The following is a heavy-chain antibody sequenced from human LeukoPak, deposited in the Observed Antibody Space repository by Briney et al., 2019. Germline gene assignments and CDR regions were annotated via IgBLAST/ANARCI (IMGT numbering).Heavy chain of an antibody. J-gene: IGHJ4*02. D-gene: IGHD2-8*01. CDR1: GYTLTELS. CDR3: AQYCTNGVCRYYFDY. Sequence: ASVKVSCKXSGYTLTELSMHWVRQAPGKGLEWMGGFDPEDGEAIHAQKFQGRVTMTEDTSTDTAYMELSSLRSEDTAVYYCAQYCTNGVCRYYFDYWGQGTLVTVSS. CDR2: FDPEDGEA. V-gene: IGHV1-24*01.